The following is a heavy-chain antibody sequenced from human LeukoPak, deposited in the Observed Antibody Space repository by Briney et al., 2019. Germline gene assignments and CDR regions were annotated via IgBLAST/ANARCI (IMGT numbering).Heavy chain of an antibody. CDR1: GYTFTSYY. V-gene: IGHV1-46*01. CDR3: ARGKYDFWSGYYAGSGMDV. J-gene: IGHJ6*02. CDR2: INPSGGST. D-gene: IGHD3-3*01. Sequence: ASVKVSCKASGYTFTSYYMHWVRQAPGQGLEWMGIINPSGGSTSYAQKFQGRVTMTRDTSTSTVYMELSSLRSEDTAVYYCARGKYDFWSGYYAGSGMDVWGQGTTVTVSS.